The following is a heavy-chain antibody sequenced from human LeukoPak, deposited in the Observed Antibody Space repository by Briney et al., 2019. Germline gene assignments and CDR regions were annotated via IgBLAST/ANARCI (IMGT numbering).Heavy chain of an antibody. CDR1: GYIFTSYW. V-gene: IGHV5-51*01. J-gene: IGHJ6*03. CDR3: ARRGQIAARPDNYYMDV. Sequence: GESLKISCKGSGYIFTSYWIGWVRQMPGKGLEWMGIIYPGDSDTRYSPSFQGQVTISADKSISTAYLQWSSLKASDTAMYYCARRGQIAARPDNYYMDVWGKGTTVTVSS. CDR2: IYPGDSDT. D-gene: IGHD6-6*01.